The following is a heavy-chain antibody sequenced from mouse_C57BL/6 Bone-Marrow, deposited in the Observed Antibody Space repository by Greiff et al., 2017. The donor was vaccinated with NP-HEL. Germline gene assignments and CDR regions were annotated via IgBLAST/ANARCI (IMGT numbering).Heavy chain of an antibody. CDR2: INPNNGGT. D-gene: IGHD1-1*01. CDR3: ARKGDDGSSYWYFDV. Sequence: EVQLQQSGPELVKPGASVKIPCKASGYTFTDYNMDWVKQSHGKSLEWIGDINPNNGGTIYNQKFKGKATLTVDKSSSTAYMELRSLTSEDTAVYYCARKGDDGSSYWYFDVWGTGTTVTVSS. J-gene: IGHJ1*03. V-gene: IGHV1-18*01. CDR1: GYTFTDYN.